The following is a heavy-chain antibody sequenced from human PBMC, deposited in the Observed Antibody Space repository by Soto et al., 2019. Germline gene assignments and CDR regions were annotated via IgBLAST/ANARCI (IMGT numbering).Heavy chain of an antibody. Sequence: QVQLVESGGGLVKPGGSLRLSCTASGFTFSDYYMTWIRQAPGKGLEWLSYISSGGLTIYYADSVKGRFTDPRDNAKNSMYLQMNTLRVEDTAVYYCARDPGIYYGMDVWGQGTTVTVSS. J-gene: IGHJ6*02. CDR3: ARDPGIYYGMDV. D-gene: IGHD3-10*01. CDR1: GFTFSDYY. V-gene: IGHV3-11*01. CDR2: ISSGGLTI.